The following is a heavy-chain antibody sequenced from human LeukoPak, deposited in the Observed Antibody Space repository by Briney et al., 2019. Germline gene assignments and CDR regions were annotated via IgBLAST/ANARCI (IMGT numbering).Heavy chain of an antibody. CDR2: ISGSGGIT. J-gene: IGHJ4*02. V-gene: IGHV3-23*01. Sequence: GGSLRLSCAASGFTFSSYAMTWVRQAPGKGLEWVSVISGSGGITYYADSVKGRFTISRDNSKNPLYLQMNSLRAEDTAVYYCAKDGYCSSSTCRLFDYWGRGTLVTVSS. CDR1: GFTFSSYA. D-gene: IGHD2-2*03. CDR3: AKDGYCSSSTCRLFDY.